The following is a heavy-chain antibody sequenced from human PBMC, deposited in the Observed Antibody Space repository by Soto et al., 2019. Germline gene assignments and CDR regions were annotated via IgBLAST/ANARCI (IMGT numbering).Heavy chain of an antibody. V-gene: IGHV1-69*13. J-gene: IGHJ5*02. CDR3: ARDLGCSGGSCYRGNWFDP. D-gene: IGHD2-15*01. CDR1: GGTFSSYA. Sequence: SVKVSCKASGGTFSSYAISWVRQAPGQGLEWMGGIIPIFGTANYAQKLQGRVTITADESTSTAYMELSSLRSEDTAVYYCARDLGCSGGSCYRGNWFDPWGQGTLVTV. CDR2: IIPIFGTA.